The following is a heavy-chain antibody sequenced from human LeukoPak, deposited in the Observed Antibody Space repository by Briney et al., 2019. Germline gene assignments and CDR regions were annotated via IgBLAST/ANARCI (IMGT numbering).Heavy chain of an antibody. CDR1: GFTFSSYS. D-gene: IGHD3-22*01. J-gene: IGHJ4*02. V-gene: IGHV3-21*01. CDR3: AKSEVYYFGTSGGFDY. Sequence: GGSLRLSCAASGFTFSSYSMNWVRQAPGKGLEWVSSISSSSSYIYYADSVKGRFTISRDSAKNSLYLQMNSLRAEDTAVYYCAKSEVYYFGTSGGFDYWGQGTLVTVAS. CDR2: ISSSSSYI.